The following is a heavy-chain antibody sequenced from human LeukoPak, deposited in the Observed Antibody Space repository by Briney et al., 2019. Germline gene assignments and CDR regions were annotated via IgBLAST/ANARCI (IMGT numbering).Heavy chain of an antibody. J-gene: IGHJ4*02. CDR1: GYTFTDHY. CDR2: INPSDNGV. D-gene: IGHD6-13*01. V-gene: IGHV1-2*02. Sequence: ASVKVSCKASGYTFTDHYIHRVRQAPGQGLEWMGWINPSDNGVNYAQKFQGRVAMTRDTSISTAYVEVTRLTSDDTAVYYCTTNAAALDYWGQGTLITVSS. CDR3: TTNAAALDY.